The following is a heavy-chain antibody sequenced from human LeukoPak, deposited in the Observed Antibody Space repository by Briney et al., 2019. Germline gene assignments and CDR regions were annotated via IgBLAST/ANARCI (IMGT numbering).Heavy chain of an antibody. CDR1: GFTFSDYF. J-gene: IGHJ4*02. D-gene: IGHD2-15*01. V-gene: IGHV3-11*01. Sequence: KTGGSLRLSCAASGFTFSDYFMTWIRQAPGEGVEWISYIGTSGSPIYYSDSVKGRFTISRDNAKNSLYLQMNSLRAEDTAVYYCARDADNEVMGDTWWVGDFDYWGQGTLVTVSS. CDR2: IGTSGSPI. CDR3: ARDADNEVMGDTWWVGDFDY.